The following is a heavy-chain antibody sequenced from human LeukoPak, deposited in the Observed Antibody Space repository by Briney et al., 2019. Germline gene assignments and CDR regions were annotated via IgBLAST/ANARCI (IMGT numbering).Heavy chain of an antibody. Sequence: GRSLRLSCAASGFTFSSYGMHWVRRAPGKGLEWVAVIWYDGSNKYYADSVKGRFTISRDNSKNTLYLQMNSLRAEDTAVYYCAKVRSGRDGYPFDIWGQGTMVTVSS. D-gene: IGHD5-24*01. V-gene: IGHV3-33*06. CDR3: AKVRSGRDGYPFDI. CDR2: IWYDGSNK. J-gene: IGHJ3*02. CDR1: GFTFSSYG.